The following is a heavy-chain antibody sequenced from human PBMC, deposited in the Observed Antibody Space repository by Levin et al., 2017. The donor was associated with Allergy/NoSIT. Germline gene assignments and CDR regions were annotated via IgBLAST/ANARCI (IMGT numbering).Heavy chain of an antibody. CDR2: IIPIFGTA. CDR1: GGTFSSYA. Sequence: ASVKVSCKASGGTFSSYAISWVRQAPGQGLEWMGGIIPIFGTANYAQKFQGRVTITADKSTSTAYMELSSLRSEDTAVYYCASLKYCSSTSCYVGGDYWGQGTLVTVSS. CDR3: ASLKYCSSTSCYVGGDY. V-gene: IGHV1-69*06. J-gene: IGHJ4*02. D-gene: IGHD2-2*01.